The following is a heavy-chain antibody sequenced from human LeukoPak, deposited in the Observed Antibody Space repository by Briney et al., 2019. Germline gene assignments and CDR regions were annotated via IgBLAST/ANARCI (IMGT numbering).Heavy chain of an antibody. J-gene: IGHJ4*02. CDR3: ARDDGSGIDY. Sequence: GGSLRLSCAASGFTFTSSSMNWVRQAPGKGLEWVSSISSISSYIYYADSVKGRFTISRDNAKNSLYLQMNSLRAEDTAVYYCARDDGSGIDYWGQGTLVTVSS. CDR2: ISSISSYI. CDR1: GFTFTSSS. D-gene: IGHD3-10*01. V-gene: IGHV3-21*01.